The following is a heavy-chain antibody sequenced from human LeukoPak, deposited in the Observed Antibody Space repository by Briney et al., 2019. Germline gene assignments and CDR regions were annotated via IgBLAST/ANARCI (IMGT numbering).Heavy chain of an antibody. CDR1: GFTFDDYA. CDR2: ISWNSGSI. Sequence: GRSLGLSCAASGFTFDDYAMHWVRQAPGKGLEWVSGISWNSGSIGYADSVKGRFTISRDNAKNSLYLQMNSLRAEDTALYYCAKDMAPYQLLPFDYWGQGTLVTVSS. V-gene: IGHV3-9*01. D-gene: IGHD2-2*01. CDR3: AKDMAPYQLLPFDY. J-gene: IGHJ4*02.